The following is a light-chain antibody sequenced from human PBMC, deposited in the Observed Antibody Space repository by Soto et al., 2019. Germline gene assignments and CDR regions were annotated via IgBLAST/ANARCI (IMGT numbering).Light chain of an antibody. CDR3: QQYDNLLFT. V-gene: IGKV1-33*01. Sequence: DIQMTQSPSSLSASVGDRVTITCQASQDISNYLNWYQQKPGKAPKLLIYDASNLETGGPSRFSGSGSGTDFTFTISSLQPEDIATYYCQQYDNLLFTFGPGTNVDIK. J-gene: IGKJ3*01. CDR1: QDISNY. CDR2: DAS.